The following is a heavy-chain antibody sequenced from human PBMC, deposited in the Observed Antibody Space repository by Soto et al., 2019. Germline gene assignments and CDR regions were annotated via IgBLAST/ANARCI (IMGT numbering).Heavy chain of an antibody. Sequence: EVQLLESGGGLVQPGGSLRLSCAASGFTLYRYDMFWVRQTPRRGLEWVSFISGSGGRIEYGDFVRGRFTASRDNAEDTLSLQMNSLAFDDTGVYYCVRRGSETGWYYDQWGQGTLVAVSS. J-gene: IGHJ4*02. D-gene: IGHD6-19*01. V-gene: IGHV3-23*02. CDR3: VRRGSETGWYYDQ. CDR2: ISGSGGRI. CDR1: GFTLYRYD.